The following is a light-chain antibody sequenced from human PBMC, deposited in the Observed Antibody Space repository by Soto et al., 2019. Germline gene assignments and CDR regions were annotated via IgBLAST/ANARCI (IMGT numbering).Light chain of an antibody. Sequence: QSALTQPRSVSGSTGQSVTISCTGASSDVGGYNYVSWYQQHPGKAPKLMIYDVSKRPSGVPDRFSGSKSGNTASLTISGLQAEDESDYCCCSYAGSYTHVFGTGTKLTV. CDR2: DVS. CDR3: CSYAGSYTHV. J-gene: IGLJ1*01. CDR1: SSDVGGYNY. V-gene: IGLV2-11*01.